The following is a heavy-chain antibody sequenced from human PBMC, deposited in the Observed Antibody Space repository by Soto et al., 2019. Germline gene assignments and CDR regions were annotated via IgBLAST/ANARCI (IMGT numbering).Heavy chain of an antibody. CDR3: ATDDYGAYAF. J-gene: IGHJ4*01. V-gene: IGHV1-2*02. CDR1: GYTFTAYY. Sequence: QVLLVQSGAEVKKPGASVEVSCKPFGYTFTAYYIHWVRQSSGQGLECGGWVDPRSVATNYAQRFQGSVVMTRDMSVHTVYMALSGLTADDTAIYYCATDDYGAYAFGGQGTMVTVAA. D-gene: IGHD4-17*01. CDR2: VDPRSVAT.